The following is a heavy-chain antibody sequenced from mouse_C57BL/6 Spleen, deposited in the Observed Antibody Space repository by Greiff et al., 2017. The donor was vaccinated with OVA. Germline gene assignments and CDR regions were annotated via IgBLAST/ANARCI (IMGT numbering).Heavy chain of an antibody. CDR1: GYTFTSYW. V-gene: IGHV1-69*01. D-gene: IGHD2-4*01. CDR3: ARGDYDRTWFAY. CDR2: IDPSDSYT. J-gene: IGHJ3*01. Sequence: QVQLQQPGAELVMPGASVKLSCKASGYTFTSYWMHWVKQRPGQGLEWIGEIDPSDSYTNYNQTFKGKSTLTVDKSSSTAYMQLSSLTSEDSAVYYCARGDYDRTWFAYWGQGTLVTVSA.